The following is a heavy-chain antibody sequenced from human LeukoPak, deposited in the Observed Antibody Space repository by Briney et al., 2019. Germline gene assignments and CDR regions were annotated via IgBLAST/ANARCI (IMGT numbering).Heavy chain of an antibody. Sequence: ASVKVSCKASGYTFTSYAMHWVRQAPGQRLEWMGWINAGNGNTKYSQEFQGRVTITRDTSASTAYMELGSLRSEDMAVYYCAREEGYGDYFDYWGQGTLVTVSS. CDR3: AREEGYGDYFDY. CDR2: INAGNGNT. CDR1: GYTFTSYA. J-gene: IGHJ4*02. V-gene: IGHV1-3*03. D-gene: IGHD4-17*01.